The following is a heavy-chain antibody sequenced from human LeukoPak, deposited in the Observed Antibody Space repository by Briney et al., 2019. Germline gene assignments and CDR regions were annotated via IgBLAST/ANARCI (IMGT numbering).Heavy chain of an antibody. D-gene: IGHD4-17*01. Sequence: SSETLSLTCTVSGGSISSSSYYWGWIRQPPGKGLEWIGSLYYSGSTYYNPSLKSRVTISVDTSKNQFSLKLSSVTAADTAVYYCATAGGDYVPPNFDYWGQGTLVTVSS. CDR1: GGSISSSSYY. J-gene: IGHJ4*02. CDR3: ATAGGDYVPPNFDY. CDR2: LYYSGST. V-gene: IGHV4-39*07.